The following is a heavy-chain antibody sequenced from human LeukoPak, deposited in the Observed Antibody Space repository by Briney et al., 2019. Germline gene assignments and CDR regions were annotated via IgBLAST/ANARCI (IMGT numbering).Heavy chain of an antibody. V-gene: IGHV3-23*01. CDR3: AKARTRGYSYGIDAFDI. D-gene: IGHD5-18*01. J-gene: IGHJ3*02. CDR1: GFTFSSYA. CDR2: ISGSGGST. Sequence: GGSLRLSCEASGFTFSSYAMSWVRQAPGKGLEWVSDISGSGGSTYYADSVKGRFTIPRDNSKNTLYLQMNSLRAEDTAVYYCAKARTRGYSYGIDAFDIWGKGTMVTVSS.